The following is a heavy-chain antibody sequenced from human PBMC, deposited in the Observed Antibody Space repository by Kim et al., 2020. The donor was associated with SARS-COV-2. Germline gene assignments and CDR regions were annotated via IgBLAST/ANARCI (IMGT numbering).Heavy chain of an antibody. Sequence: SETLSLTCAVYGGSFSGYYWSWIRQPPGKGLEWIGEINHSGSTNYNPSLKSRVTISVDTSKNQFSLKLSSVTAADTAVYYCARAVGYCSSTSCYGFDYWGQGTLVTVSS. J-gene: IGHJ4*02. V-gene: IGHV4-34*01. CDR3: ARAVGYCSSTSCYGFDY. CDR1: GGSFSGYY. D-gene: IGHD2-2*01. CDR2: INHSGST.